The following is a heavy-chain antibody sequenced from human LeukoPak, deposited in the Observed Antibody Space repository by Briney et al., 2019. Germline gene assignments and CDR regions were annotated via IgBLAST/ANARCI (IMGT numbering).Heavy chain of an antibody. CDR2: IIPIFGTA. D-gene: IGHD1-26*01. CDR1: GGTFSSYA. V-gene: IGHV1-69*13. CDR3: AREGVGATRGYY. Sequence: GASVKVSCKASGGTFSSYAIRWVRQAPGQGLEWMGGIIPIFGTANYAQKFQGRVTITADESTSTAYMELSSLRSEDTAVYYCAREGVGATRGYYWGQGTLVTVSS. J-gene: IGHJ4*02.